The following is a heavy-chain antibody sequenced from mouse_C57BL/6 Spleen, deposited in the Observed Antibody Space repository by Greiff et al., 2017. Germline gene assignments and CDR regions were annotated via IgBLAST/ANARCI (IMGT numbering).Heavy chain of an antibody. CDR3: TRGTTVVFDY. Sequence: VKLQESGAELVRPGASVTLSCKASGYTFTDYEMHWVKQTPVHGLDWIGAIDPETGGTAYNQKFKGKAILTADKSSSTAYMELRSLTSEDSAVYYCTRGTTVVFDYWGQGTTLTVSS. CDR2: IDPETGGT. J-gene: IGHJ2*01. CDR1: GYTFTDYE. D-gene: IGHD1-1*01. V-gene: IGHV1-15*01.